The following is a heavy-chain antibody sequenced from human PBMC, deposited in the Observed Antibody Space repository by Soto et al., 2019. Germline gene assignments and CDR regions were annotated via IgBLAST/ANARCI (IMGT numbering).Heavy chain of an antibody. CDR2: IYGGGNGP. D-gene: IGHD1-1*01. CDR3: AKMEGMDPWAYTFHY. V-gene: IGHV3-23*01. J-gene: IGHJ4*02. CDR1: GFTFSDFA. Sequence: EVQVLESGGGLVQPGGSLRLSCAATGFTFSDFAMSWVRQAPGKGLEWVSRIYGGGNGPHYADSVKGRVTISRDNSKNTLYLQMNILRGEDSAVYFCAKMEGMDPWAYTFHYWGKGTLVTVSS.